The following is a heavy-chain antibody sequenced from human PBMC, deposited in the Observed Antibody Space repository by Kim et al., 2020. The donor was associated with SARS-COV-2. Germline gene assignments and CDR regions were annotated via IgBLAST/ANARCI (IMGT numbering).Heavy chain of an antibody. V-gene: IGHV3-64D*06. CDR3: VKDHKGAGTSDCFDI. Sequence: GGSLRLSCSASGFIFTNYFMHWVRRAPGKGLESVSAISSKGDKTYQPDSMKGRFTISRDNSKNTVYLQMNSLRVDDTAVYYCVKDHKGAGTSDCFDIWGQGTRATVSS. D-gene: IGHD1-26*01. CDR1: GFIFTNYF. J-gene: IGHJ3*02. CDR2: ISSKGDKT.